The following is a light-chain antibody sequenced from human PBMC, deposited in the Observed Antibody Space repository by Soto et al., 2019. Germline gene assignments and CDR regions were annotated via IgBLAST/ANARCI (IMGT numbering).Light chain of an antibody. J-gene: IGKJ3*01. Sequence: DIQLTQSPSFLSASVGDRVSITCRASQGISSSLAWYQQKAGKAPHLLLYAASTLQSGVPSRFTGSGSGTEFTLTISSPQPQDFAPYYCQQVINFPFPFGPGTKVHIK. V-gene: IGKV1-9*01. CDR1: QGISSS. CDR2: AAS. CDR3: QQVINFPFP.